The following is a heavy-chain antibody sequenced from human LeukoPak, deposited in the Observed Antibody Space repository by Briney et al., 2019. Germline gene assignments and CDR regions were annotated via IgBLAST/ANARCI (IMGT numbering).Heavy chain of an antibody. J-gene: IGHJ4*02. Sequence: SETLSLTCAVYGGSFSGYYWSWLRQPPGKGLEWIGEINHSGSTNYNPSLKSRVAISVDTSKNQFSLKLSSVTAADTAVYYCARYYCSSTSCYPRYYFDYWGQGTLVTVSS. V-gene: IGHV4-34*01. CDR2: INHSGST. D-gene: IGHD2-2*01. CDR1: GGSFSGYY. CDR3: ARYYCSSTSCYPRYYFDY.